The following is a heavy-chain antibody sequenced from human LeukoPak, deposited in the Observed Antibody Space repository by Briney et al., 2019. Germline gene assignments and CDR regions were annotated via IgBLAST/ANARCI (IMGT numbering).Heavy chain of an antibody. CDR1: GYTFTTYD. D-gene: IGHD3-10*01. CDR2: MNPNNGNT. J-gene: IGHJ6*03. CDR3: ARTGETVGRGILTRIQRKIYYYMDV. V-gene: IGHV1-8*03. Sequence: ASVKVSCKASGYTFTTYDISWVRQATGPGLELMGWMNPNNGNTGYAQKFQGRVTFTREPSAGTAYMELSSLRSDVTAVYDCARTGETVGRGILTRIQRKIYYYMDVWGKGTTVIVSS.